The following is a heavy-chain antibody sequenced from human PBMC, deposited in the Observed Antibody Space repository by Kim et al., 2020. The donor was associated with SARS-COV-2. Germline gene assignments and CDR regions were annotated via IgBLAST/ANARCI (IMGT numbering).Heavy chain of an antibody. V-gene: IGHV1-46*01. CDR1: GYTFTSYY. Sequence: ASVKVSCKASGYTFTSYYMHWVRQAPGQGLEWMGIINPSGGSTSYAQKFQGRVTMTRDTSTSTVYMELSSLRSEDTAVYYCAREGSLTYYYGSGSSLPADYWGQGTLVTVSS. CDR3: AREGSLTYYYGSGSSLPADY. D-gene: IGHD3-10*01. CDR2: INPSGGST. J-gene: IGHJ4*02.